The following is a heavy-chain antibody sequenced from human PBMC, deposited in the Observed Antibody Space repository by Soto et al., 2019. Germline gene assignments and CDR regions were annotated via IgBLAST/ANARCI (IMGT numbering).Heavy chain of an antibody. Sequence: PSETLSLTCTVSGGSISSYYWTWIRQPPGKGLEWIGNVYYRGNTNYNPSLRSRVTISMDTSNNEFSLSLISMTAADTAVYYCEAGGFLHWLGPWGQGPLVTVSS. J-gene: IGHJ5*02. CDR3: EAGGFLHWLGP. CDR2: VYYRGNT. V-gene: IGHV4-59*01. CDR1: GGSISSYY. D-gene: IGHD3-16*01.